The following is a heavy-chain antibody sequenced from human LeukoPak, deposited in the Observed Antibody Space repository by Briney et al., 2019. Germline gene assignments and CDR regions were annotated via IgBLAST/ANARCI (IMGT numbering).Heavy chain of an antibody. CDR2: INPNSGGT. CDR1: GYTFTGYY. J-gene: IGHJ5*02. CDR3: ARDRRVGSSSVNWFDP. V-gene: IGHV1-2*02. Sequence: ASVKVSCKASGYTFTGYYMHWVRQAPGQGLEWMGWINPNSGGTNYAQKFQGRVTMTRDTSISTAYMELSRLRSDDTAVYYCARDRRVGSSSVNWFDPWGQGTLATVSS. D-gene: IGHD6-6*01.